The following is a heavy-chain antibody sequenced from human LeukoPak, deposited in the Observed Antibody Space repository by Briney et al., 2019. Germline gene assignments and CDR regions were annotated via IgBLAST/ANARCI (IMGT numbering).Heavy chain of an antibody. CDR3: ARDHNWNYYGVLLY. CDR1: GGSLSSSSYY. J-gene: IGHJ4*02. D-gene: IGHD1-7*01. CDR2: IYHSGST. V-gene: IGHV4-39*07. Sequence: SETLSLTCTVSGGSLSSSSYYWGWIRQPPGKGLEWIGSIYHSGSTYYNPSLKSRVTISVDTSKNQFSLKLSSVTAADTAVYYCARDHNWNYYGVLLYWGQGTLVTVSS.